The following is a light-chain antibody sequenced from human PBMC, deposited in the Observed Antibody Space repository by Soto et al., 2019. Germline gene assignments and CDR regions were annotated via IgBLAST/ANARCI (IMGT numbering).Light chain of an antibody. CDR1: SSDVGGYNY. CDR2: EVS. CDR3: SSYTSSSTYV. V-gene: IGLV2-14*01. Sequence: QYALTQPASVSGSPGQSITISCTGTSSDVGGYNYVSWYQQHPGKAPKLMIYEVSNRPSGVSNRFSGSKSGNTASLTISGLQAEDEADYYCSSYTSSSTYVFGTGTKVTFL. J-gene: IGLJ1*01.